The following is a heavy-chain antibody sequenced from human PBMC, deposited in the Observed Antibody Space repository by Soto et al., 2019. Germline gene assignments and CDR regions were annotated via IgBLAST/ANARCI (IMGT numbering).Heavy chain of an antibody. D-gene: IGHD2-15*01. CDR2: ISGRSSSSYI. CDR3: ARGRDCSGGNCCSVAWYFYYMAV. CDR1: GFTFATYS. J-gene: IGHJ6*03. V-gene: IGHV3-21*01. Sequence: EVQLVESGGGLVKPGGSLRLSCAASGFTFATYSMNWVRQAPGQGLECVSSISGRSSSSYIRYADSVKGRFTISRDNAENSLYLQMNSLRAEDAAVYYCARGRDCSGGNCCSVAWYFYYMAVWGKGTTVTVSS.